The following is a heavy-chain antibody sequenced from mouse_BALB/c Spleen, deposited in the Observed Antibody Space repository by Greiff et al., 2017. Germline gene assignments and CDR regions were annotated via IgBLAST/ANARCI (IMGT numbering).Heavy chain of an antibody. D-gene: IGHD2-14*01. CDR3: ARKGYDSYFDY. Sequence: VKVVESGPGLVQPSQSLSITCTVSGFSLTSYGVHWVRQSPGKGLEWLGVIWSGGSTDYNAAFISRLSISKDNSKSQVFFKMNSLQANDTAIYYCARKGYDSYFDYWGQGTTLTVSS. V-gene: IGHV2-2*02. CDR2: IWSGGST. CDR1: GFSLTSYG. J-gene: IGHJ2*01.